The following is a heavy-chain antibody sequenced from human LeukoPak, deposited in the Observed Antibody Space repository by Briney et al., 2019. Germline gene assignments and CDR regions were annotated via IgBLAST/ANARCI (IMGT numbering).Heavy chain of an antibody. CDR2: IYTSGST. CDR3: ARGYGYDSTPFDY. CDR1: GXSISNYY. J-gene: IGHJ4*02. D-gene: IGHD3-22*01. V-gene: IGHV4-4*07. Sequence: SETLSLTCTVSGXSISNYYCNWIRQPVGKGLEWIGRIYTSGSTKYNPSLKSRVTMSVDTSNNQFSLKLSSVTAADTAVYYCARGYGYDSTPFDYWGQGTLVTVSS.